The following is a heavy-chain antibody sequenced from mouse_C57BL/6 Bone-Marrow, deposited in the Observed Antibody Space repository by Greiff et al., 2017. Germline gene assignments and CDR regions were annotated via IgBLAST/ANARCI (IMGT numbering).Heavy chain of an antibody. CDR2: INPYNGGT. V-gene: IGHV1-19*01. J-gene: IGHJ1*03. D-gene: IGHD1-1*01. CDR3: AKGTTVVAPLDFDV. CDR1: GYTFTDYY. Sequence: EVQLQQSGPVLVKPGASVKMSCKASGYTFTDYYMNWVKQSHGKSLEWMGVINPYNGGTSYNQKVKGKATLTVDTASSTAYMELNSLTSEDSAVYYCAKGTTVVAPLDFDVWGTGTTVTVSS.